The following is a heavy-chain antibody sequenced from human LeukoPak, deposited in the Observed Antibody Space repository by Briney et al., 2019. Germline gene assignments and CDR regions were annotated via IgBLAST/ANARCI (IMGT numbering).Heavy chain of an antibody. D-gene: IGHD6-19*01. CDR1: GFTVSSNY. J-gene: IGHJ6*03. V-gene: IGHV3-66*01. Sequence: GGSLRLSCAASGFTVSSNYMSWVRQAPGKGLEWVSVIYSGGSTYYADSVKGRFTISRDNSKNTLYLQMNSLRAEDTAVYYCARGRIAYSSGWYPRNYYYMDVWGKGTTVTISS. CDR2: IYSGGST. CDR3: ARGRIAYSSGWYPRNYYYMDV.